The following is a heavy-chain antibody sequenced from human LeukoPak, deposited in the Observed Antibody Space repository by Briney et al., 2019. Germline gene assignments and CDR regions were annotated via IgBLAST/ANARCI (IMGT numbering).Heavy chain of an antibody. CDR3: ARDLEKYNWNLGDY. CDR1: GYTLTSYG. V-gene: IGHV1-18*01. D-gene: IGHD1-1*01. CDR2: ISAYNGNT. Sequence: ASVKVSCKASGYTLTSYGISWVRQATGQGHEWMRWISAYNGNTNYAQKLQGRVTMTTDTSTSTAYMELRSLRSDDTAVYYCARDLEKYNWNLGDYWGQGTLVTVSS. J-gene: IGHJ4*02.